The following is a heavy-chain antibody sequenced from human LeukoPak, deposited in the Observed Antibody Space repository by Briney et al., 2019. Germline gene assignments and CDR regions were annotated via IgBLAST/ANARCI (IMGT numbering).Heavy chain of an antibody. CDR1: GFTFSSYV. CDR2: INSDGSST. V-gene: IGHV3-74*01. J-gene: IGHJ4*02. CDR3: LRGDRRDY. Sequence: GRSLRLSCAASGFTFSSYVMHWVRQAPGKGLVWVSRINSDGSSTSYADSVKGRFIISRDNAKDSLYLQMNSLRVEDTAVYYCLRGDRRDYWGQGTLVTVSS.